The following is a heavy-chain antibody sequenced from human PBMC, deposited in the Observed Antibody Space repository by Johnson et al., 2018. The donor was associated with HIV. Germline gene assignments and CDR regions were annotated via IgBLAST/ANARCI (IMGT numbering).Heavy chain of an antibody. CDR2: ISWNSGRI. J-gene: IGHJ3*02. CDR3: ARGMYGDAFDI. D-gene: IGHD2-8*01. CDR1: GFTFDDYA. Sequence: VQLVESGGGLVQPGRSLRLSCAASGFTFDDYAMHWVRQVPGKGLEWVSGISWNSGRIGYADSVKGRFTISRDNAENSLYLQMTSLRGEDTAVYYCARGMYGDAFDIWGQGTMVTVSS. V-gene: IGHV3-9*01.